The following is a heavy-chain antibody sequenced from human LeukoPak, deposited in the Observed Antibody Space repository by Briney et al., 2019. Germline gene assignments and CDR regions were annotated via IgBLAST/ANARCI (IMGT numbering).Heavy chain of an antibody. Sequence: GRSLRLSCAASGFTFDDYAMHWVRQAPGKGLEWVSGISWNSGSIGYADSVKGRFTISRDNAKNSLYLQMNSLRAEDTALYCCAKYSNIVVVPAAIGKDVGYFDYWGQGTLVTVSS. CDR3: AKYSNIVVVPAAIGKDVGYFDY. J-gene: IGHJ4*02. V-gene: IGHV3-9*01. D-gene: IGHD2-2*02. CDR2: ISWNSGSI. CDR1: GFTFDDYA.